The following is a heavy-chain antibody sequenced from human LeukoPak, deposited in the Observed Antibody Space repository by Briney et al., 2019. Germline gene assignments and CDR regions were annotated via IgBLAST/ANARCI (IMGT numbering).Heavy chain of an antibody. CDR3: ARGRYDFWSGYYSF. CDR1: GGSISSSSYY. D-gene: IGHD3-3*01. CDR2: IYYSGST. Sequence: SETLSLTCTVSGGSISSSSYYWGWIRQPPGKGLEWIGSIYYSGSTYYNPSLKSRVTISVDTSKNQFSLKLSSVTAADTAVYYCARGRYDFWSGYYSFWGQGTLVTVSS. V-gene: IGHV4-39*01. J-gene: IGHJ4*02.